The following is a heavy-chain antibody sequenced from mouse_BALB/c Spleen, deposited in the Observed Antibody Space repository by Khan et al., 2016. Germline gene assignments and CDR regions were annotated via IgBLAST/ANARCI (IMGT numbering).Heavy chain of an antibody. Sequence: VQLQQSGPELVKPGASVKMSCKASGYIFTTYVMHWVKQKPGQGLEWIGYIHPYNDGTKYNEKFKGKATLTSDNSSSTAYMELSSLTSEDSAVYYCARGYYGSRYIFDYWGQGTTLTVSS. D-gene: IGHD1-1*01. CDR1: GYIFTTYV. J-gene: IGHJ2*01. CDR2: IHPYNDGT. CDR3: ARGYYGSRYIFDY. V-gene: IGHV1S136*01.